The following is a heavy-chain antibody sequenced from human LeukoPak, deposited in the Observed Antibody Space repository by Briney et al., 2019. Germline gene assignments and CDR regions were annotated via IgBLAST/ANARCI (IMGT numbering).Heavy chain of an antibody. Sequence: SETLSLTCTVSGGSISSGGYYWSWIRQHPGKGLEWIGYVYYSGSTYYNPSLKSRVTISVDTSKNQFSLNLSSVTAADTAVYYCAGGGGAGLADWGQGTLVTVSS. CDR2: VYYSGST. CDR1: GGSISSGGYY. V-gene: IGHV4-31*03. D-gene: IGHD4-23*01. CDR3: AGGGGAGLAD. J-gene: IGHJ4*02.